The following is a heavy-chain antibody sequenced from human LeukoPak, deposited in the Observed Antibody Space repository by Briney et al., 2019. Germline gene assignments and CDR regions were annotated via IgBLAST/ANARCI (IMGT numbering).Heavy chain of an antibody. CDR3: ASGSGYYNWFDP. D-gene: IGHD3-22*01. CDR1: GFTFSSYW. J-gene: IGHJ5*02. V-gene: IGHV3-7*01. Sequence: TGGSLRLSCAASGFTFSSYWMSWVRQAPGKGLEWVANIKQDGSEKYYVDSVKGRFTISRDNAKNSLYLQMNSLRAGDTAVYYCASGSGYYNWFDPWGQGTLVTVSS. CDR2: IKQDGSEK.